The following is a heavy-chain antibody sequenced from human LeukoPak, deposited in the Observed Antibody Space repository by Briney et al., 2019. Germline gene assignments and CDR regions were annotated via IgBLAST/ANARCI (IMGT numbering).Heavy chain of an antibody. CDR2: IYSGGST. Sequence: GGSLRLSCAASGFTVSSNYMSWVRQAPGKGLEWVSVIYSGGSTYYADSVKGRFTISRDNSKNTLYLQMNSLRAEDTAVYYCARTSRYGDYLLGYYGMDVWGQGTTVTVSS. CDR1: GFTVSSNY. CDR3: ARTSRYGDYLLGYYGMDV. V-gene: IGHV3-53*01. D-gene: IGHD4-17*01. J-gene: IGHJ6*02.